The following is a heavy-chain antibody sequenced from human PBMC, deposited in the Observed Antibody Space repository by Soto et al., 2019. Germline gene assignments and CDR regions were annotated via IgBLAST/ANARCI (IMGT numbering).Heavy chain of an antibody. J-gene: IGHJ6*02. CDR1: GFTFSSYA. D-gene: IGHD6-13*01. CDR3: AKEPGAAAGTLYYYGMDV. V-gene: IGHV3-23*01. Sequence: GGSLRLSCAASGFTFSSYAMSWVRQAPGKGLEWVSAISGSGGSTYYADSVKGRFTISRDNSKNTLYLQMNSLRAEDTAVYYCAKEPGAAAGTLYYYGMDVWGQGTTVTVSS. CDR2: ISGSGGST.